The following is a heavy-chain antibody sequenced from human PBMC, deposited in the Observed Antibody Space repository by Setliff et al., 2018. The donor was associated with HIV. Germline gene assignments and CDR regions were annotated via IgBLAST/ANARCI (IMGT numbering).Heavy chain of an antibody. V-gene: IGHV1-2*06. CDR1: GYTFTNYG. CDR2: INPNSGAT. CDR3: AKDAGYSGTAWGT. Sequence: ASVKVSCKASGYTFTNYGITWVRQAPGQGLEWMGRINPNSGATDYAQEFQGRVSMTRDTSIRTVYMELSSLRSEDTAIYYCAKDAGYSGTAWGTWGQGTLVTVSS. J-gene: IGHJ5*02. D-gene: IGHD5-12*01.